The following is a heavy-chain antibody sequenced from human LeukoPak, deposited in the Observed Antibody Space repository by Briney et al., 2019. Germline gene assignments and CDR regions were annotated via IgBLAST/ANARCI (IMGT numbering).Heavy chain of an antibody. CDR3: ARKDPGYSGYSDFDY. Sequence: SETLSLTCSVSGDSISSHYWSWIRQPPGKGLEWIGYIYYSGSTDYNPSLKSRVIISIDTSKNQFSLKLSSVTAADTAVYYCARKDPGYSGYSDFDYWGQGTLVTVSS. CDR1: GDSISSHY. V-gene: IGHV4-59*08. J-gene: IGHJ4*02. CDR2: IYYSGST. D-gene: IGHD5-12*01.